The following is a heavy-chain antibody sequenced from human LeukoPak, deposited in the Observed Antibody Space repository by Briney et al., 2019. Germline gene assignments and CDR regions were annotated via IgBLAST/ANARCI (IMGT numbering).Heavy chain of an antibody. V-gene: IGHV4-4*07. CDR1: GASISDYY. CDR3: ARHQGWLQWEY. D-gene: IGHD5-24*01. CDR2: IYGTET. Sequence: SETLSLTCNVPGASISDYYWSWIRQSAGKGLEWIGRIYGTETDFNPSLKSRLTMSVDTSKNQFSLKVRSVTAADTGVYYCARHQGWLQWEYWGQGTLVTVSS. J-gene: IGHJ4*02.